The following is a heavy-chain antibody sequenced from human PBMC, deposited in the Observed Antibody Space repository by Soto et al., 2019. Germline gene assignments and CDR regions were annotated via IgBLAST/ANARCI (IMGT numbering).Heavy chain of an antibody. CDR1: GCNFSSYS. J-gene: IGHJ6*02. CDR3: ARVGGQDHYYGMDV. V-gene: IGHV3-21*01. CDR2: ISSSSSYI. Sequence: RLPCGASGCNFSSYSVNRVRQAPGKGLEWVSSISSSSSYIYYADSVKGRLTISRGNAKNSLYLQMNSLRAEDTAVYYCARVGGQDHYYGMDVWGQGTTVTVSS. D-gene: IGHD3-16*01.